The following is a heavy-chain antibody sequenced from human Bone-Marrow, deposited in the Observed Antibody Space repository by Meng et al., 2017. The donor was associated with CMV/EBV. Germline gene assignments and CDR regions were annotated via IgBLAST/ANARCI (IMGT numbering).Heavy chain of an antibody. CDR2: ISHSGST. D-gene: IGHD3-16*02. CDR1: GGSFSDYY. Sequence: SETLSLTCAVYGGSFSDYYWSWFRQPPGEGLEWIGDISHSGSTNYNPSLKSRVTISIDTSKKQFSLRLRSVTAADTAVYYCAGYIPGPDAFDIWGQGTMATVPS. J-gene: IGHJ3*02. CDR3: AGYIPGPDAFDI. V-gene: IGHV4-34*01.